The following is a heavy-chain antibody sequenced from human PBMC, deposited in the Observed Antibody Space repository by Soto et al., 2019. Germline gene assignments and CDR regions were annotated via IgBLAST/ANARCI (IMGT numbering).Heavy chain of an antibody. J-gene: IGHJ4*02. CDR1: GGSISSGGYY. CDR3: ARWGYSSSWYFR. Sequence: SETLSLTCTVSGGSISSGGYYWSWIRQHPGKGLEWIGYIYYSGSTYYNPSLKSRVTISVDTSKNQFSLKLSSVTAADTAVYYCARWGYSSSWYFRWGQGTLVTVSS. CDR2: IYYSGST. D-gene: IGHD6-13*01. V-gene: IGHV4-31*03.